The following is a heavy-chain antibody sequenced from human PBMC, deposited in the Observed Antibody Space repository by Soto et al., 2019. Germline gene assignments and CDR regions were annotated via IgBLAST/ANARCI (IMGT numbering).Heavy chain of an antibody. Sequence: SSETLSLTCAVYGGSFSGYYWSWIRQPPGKGLEWIGEINHSGSTNYNPSLKSRVTISVDTSKNQFSLKLSSVTAADTAVYYCARARYSGSYYNAFDIWGQGTMVTVSS. CDR2: INHSGST. D-gene: IGHD1-26*01. CDR1: GGSFSGYY. CDR3: ARARYSGSYYNAFDI. J-gene: IGHJ3*02. V-gene: IGHV4-34*01.